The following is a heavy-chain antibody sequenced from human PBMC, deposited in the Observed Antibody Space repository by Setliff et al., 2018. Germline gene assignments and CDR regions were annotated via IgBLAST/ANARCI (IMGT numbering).Heavy chain of an antibody. CDR1: GFTFSNYA. CDR2: ITSSGRDT. D-gene: IGHD4-17*01. V-gene: IGHV3-23*01. CDR3: ARQTHTYGGFDY. Sequence: GGSLRLSCATSGFTFSNYAMGWVRQAPGKGLEWVSVITSSGRDTYYTDSVKGRFTISRDNSDNTLYLQMNSLRDADTAIYYCARQTHTYGGFDYWGQGTLVTVSS. J-gene: IGHJ4*02.